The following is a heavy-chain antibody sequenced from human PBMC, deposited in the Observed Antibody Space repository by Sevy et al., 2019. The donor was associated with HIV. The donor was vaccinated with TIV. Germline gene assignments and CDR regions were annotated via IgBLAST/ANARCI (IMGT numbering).Heavy chain of an antibody. V-gene: IGHV5-51*01. CDR1: GYRFTGYW. J-gene: IGHJ4*02. CDR3: SRRVYDTTGYPQYYFDY. D-gene: IGHD3-22*01. Sequence: GESLKISCKGSGYRFTGYWIAWVRQVPGKGLEWLGIIYPDDSDVRYSPSLQGPVTISVDKSISTAYLQWSSLKASDTAMYFCSRRVYDTTGYPQYYFDYWGRGTLVTVSS. CDR2: IYPDDSDV.